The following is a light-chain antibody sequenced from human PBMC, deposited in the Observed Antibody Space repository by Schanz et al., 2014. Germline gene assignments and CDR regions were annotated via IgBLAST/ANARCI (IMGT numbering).Light chain of an antibody. CDR2: EVT. CDR3: SSYAGSNNFVV. CDR1: SSDVGGYNS. Sequence: QSALTQPPSASGSPKQSVSISCTGTSSDVGGYNSVSWYQQHPGKAPKLMIYEVTKRPSGVPDRFSGSKSGNTASLTVSGLQSEDEADYYCSSYAGSNNFVVFGGGTKLTVL. J-gene: IGLJ2*01. V-gene: IGLV2-8*01.